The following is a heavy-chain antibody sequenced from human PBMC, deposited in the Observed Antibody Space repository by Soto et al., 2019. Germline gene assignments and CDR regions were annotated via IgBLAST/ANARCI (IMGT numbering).Heavy chain of an antibody. D-gene: IGHD5-12*01. J-gene: IGHJ3*02. CDR3: AKDYAPSGYDESDAFDI. Sequence: GGSLRLSCASSGFTFSSYAIIWVRQAPVKGLEWVSAISGSGGSTYYADSVKGRFTISRDNSKNTLYLQMNSLRAEDTAVYYCAKDYAPSGYDESDAFDIWGQGTMVTVSS. V-gene: IGHV3-23*01. CDR1: GFTFSSYA. CDR2: ISGSGGST.